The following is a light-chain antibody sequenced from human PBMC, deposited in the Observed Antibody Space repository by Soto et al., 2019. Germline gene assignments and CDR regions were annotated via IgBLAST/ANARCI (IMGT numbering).Light chain of an antibody. CDR1: RSVSNF. V-gene: IGKV3-11*01. CDR2: DAS. CDR3: QQRSNWPRYT. Sequence: EIVLTQSPATLSLSPGERATLSCRASRSVSNFLAWYQQKPGQAPGLLIFDASDRATGVPARFSGSGSGTDFTLTISRLEPEDFAVYYCQQRSNWPRYTFGQGTKLEIK. J-gene: IGKJ2*01.